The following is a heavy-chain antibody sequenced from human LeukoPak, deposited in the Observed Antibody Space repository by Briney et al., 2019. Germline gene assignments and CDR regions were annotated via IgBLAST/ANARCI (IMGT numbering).Heavy chain of an antibody. V-gene: IGHV3-21*06. CDR2: ITSSSAHI. CDR3: ARDLFGSGSFYGF. Sequence: GGSLRLSCAASGFTFSGYSMNWVRQAPGKGLEWVSSITSSSAHIYYADSVKGRFTISRDNAKNSLYLQMNSLRAEDTAVYYCARDLFGSGSFYGFWGQGTLVTVSS. J-gene: IGHJ4*02. CDR1: GFTFSGYS. D-gene: IGHD3-10*01.